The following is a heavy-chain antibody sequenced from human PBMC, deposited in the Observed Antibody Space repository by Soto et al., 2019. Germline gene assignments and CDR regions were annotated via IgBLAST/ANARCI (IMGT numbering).Heavy chain of an antibody. CDR3: ARGPITIFGVVIMRYGMDV. CDR2: INHSGST. J-gene: IGHJ6*02. Sequence: PSETLSLTCAVYGGSFSGYYWSWIRQPPGKGLEWIGEINHSGSTNYNPSLKSRVTISVDTSKNQFSLKLSSVTAADTAVYYCARGPITIFGVVIMRYGMDVWGQGTTVTVSS. CDR1: GGSFSGYY. D-gene: IGHD3-3*01. V-gene: IGHV4-34*01.